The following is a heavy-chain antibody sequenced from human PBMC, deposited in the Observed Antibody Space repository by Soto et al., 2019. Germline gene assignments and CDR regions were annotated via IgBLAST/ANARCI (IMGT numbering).Heavy chain of an antibody. CDR3: ARDIQRITMVRGVITPIEYYGMDV. CDR2: ISSSSSTI. CDR1: GFTFSSYS. V-gene: IGHV3-48*02. J-gene: IGHJ6*02. Sequence: PGGSLRLSCAASGFTFSSYSMNWVRQAPGKGLEWVSYISSSSSTIYYADSVKGRFTISRDNAKNSLYLQMNSLRDEDTAVYYCARDIQRITMVRGVITPIEYYGMDVWVQGTTVTVSS. D-gene: IGHD3-10*01.